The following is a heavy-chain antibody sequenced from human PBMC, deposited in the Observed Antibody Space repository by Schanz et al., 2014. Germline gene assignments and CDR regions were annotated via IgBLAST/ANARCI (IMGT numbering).Heavy chain of an antibody. CDR2: IYHSGST. CDR1: GGSISSGGSS. Sequence: QLQLQESGSGLVKPSQTLSLTCGVSGGSISSGGSSWNWIRLPPGKGLEWIGYIYHSGSTYYNPSLKSRVSISVDRSKNQFSLTLNSVTAADTAVYYCARSPGDFPGWFDSWGQGTLVTVSS. J-gene: IGHJ5*01. CDR3: ARSPGDFPGWFDS. V-gene: IGHV4-30-2*01. D-gene: IGHD4-17*01.